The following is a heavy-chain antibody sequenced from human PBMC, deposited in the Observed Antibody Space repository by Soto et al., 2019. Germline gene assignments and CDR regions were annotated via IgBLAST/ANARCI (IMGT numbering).Heavy chain of an antibody. D-gene: IGHD2-15*01. CDR1: GVTFSSYA. CDR3: AKSVGYCSGGSCYQSLGY. V-gene: IGHV3-23*01. Sequence: GGSMRLSCAASGVTFSSYAMSWVRQAPGKGLEWVSAISGSGGSTYYADSVKGRFTISRDNSKNTLYLQMNSLRAEDTAIYYCAKSVGYCSGGSCYQSLGYWGQGTLVTVSS. J-gene: IGHJ4*02. CDR2: ISGSGGST.